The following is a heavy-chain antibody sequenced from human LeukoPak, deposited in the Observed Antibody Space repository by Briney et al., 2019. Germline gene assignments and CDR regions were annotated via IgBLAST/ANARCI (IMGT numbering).Heavy chain of an antibody. CDR3: ARDESRWDY. V-gene: IGHV3-7*05. CDR2: INQDGSEK. J-gene: IGHJ4*02. Sequence: PGGSLRLSCAASGFTFSNYWMTWVRQAPGKGLEWVANINQDGSEKYYVDSVKGRFTISRDNAKNSLYLQMNSLRAEDTAVYYCARDESRWDYWGQGTLVTDSS. CDR1: GFTFSNYW.